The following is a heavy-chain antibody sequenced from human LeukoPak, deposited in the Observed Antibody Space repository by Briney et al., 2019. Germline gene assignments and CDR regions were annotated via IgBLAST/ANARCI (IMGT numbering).Heavy chain of an antibody. CDR3: ARQGTITYAYFDY. D-gene: IGHD2-2*01. J-gene: IGHJ4*02. CDR1: GGSLTGYF. Sequence: NPSQTLSLTCTVSGGSLTGYFWSWIRQPPGKGLEWLGYVFYSGNTRYNPSLESRVTTSADTSKNQFSLRLTSVTAADTAVYYCARQGTITYAYFDYWSQGTLVTVSS. V-gene: IGHV4-59*08. CDR2: VFYSGNT.